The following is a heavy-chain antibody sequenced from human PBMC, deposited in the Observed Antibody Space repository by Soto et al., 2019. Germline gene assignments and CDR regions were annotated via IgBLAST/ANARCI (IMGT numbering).Heavy chain of an antibody. V-gene: IGHV2-5*02. CDR2: LFWDDGK. CDR3: VQSRCGGDCLQIYSSHSSYGVDG. Sequence: QITLKESGPTLVKPTQTLTLTCTFSGLSLRTTGVGVGWVRQPPGKALEWLALLFWDDGKRYSPSLKSRLTITKDTSEKQVVLTMTNRDTVDTATYYCVQSRCGGDCLQIYSSHSSYGVDGWGQGTTVTVSS. CDR1: GLSLRTTGVG. J-gene: IGHJ6*02. D-gene: IGHD2-21*02.